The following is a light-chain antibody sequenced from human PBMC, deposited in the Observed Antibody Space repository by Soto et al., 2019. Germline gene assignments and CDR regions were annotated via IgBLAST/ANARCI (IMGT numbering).Light chain of an antibody. CDR1: QSVSSN. V-gene: IGKV3-15*01. CDR3: QHYDNWPFT. CDR2: DAS. Sequence: EIVMTQSPATLSVSPGERATLSCRASQSVSSNLAWYQQKPGQAPRLLIYDASSRATGIPARFSGSGSGTEFTLTISSLQSEDFAIYYCQHYDNWPFTFGQGIKVDI. J-gene: IGKJ2*01.